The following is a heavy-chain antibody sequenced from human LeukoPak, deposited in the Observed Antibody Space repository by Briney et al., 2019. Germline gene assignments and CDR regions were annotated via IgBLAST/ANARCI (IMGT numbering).Heavy chain of an antibody. J-gene: IGHJ3*01. D-gene: IGHD5-24*01. CDR2: IGPVGDSP. CDR1: GFTFSSYA. CDR3: AKDIQLST. V-gene: IGHV3-23*01. Sequence: GWSLRLSCSASGFTFSSYAMHWVRQAPGKGLEWVSLIGPVGDSPFYADSVKGRFTISRDNSKNTLSLQMNSLRVEDTAIYYCAKDIQLSTWGLGTMVTVSS.